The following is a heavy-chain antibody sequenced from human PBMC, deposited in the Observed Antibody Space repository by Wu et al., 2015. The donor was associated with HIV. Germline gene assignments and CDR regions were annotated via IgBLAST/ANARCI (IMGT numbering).Heavy chain of an antibody. CDR1: GDTFNSYV. CDR3: ARAVGGRGSFDI. D-gene: IGHD3-16*01. V-gene: IGHV1-69*12. Sequence: QVQLVQSGAEVKKPGSSVKVSCKASGDTFNSYVINWVRQAPGQGLEWMGGTIPIFGTRNYAQKFQDRVTITADESTSTVHMEVSSLRSEDTAMYFCARAVGGRGSFDIWGQGTMVTV. CDR2: TIPIFGTR. J-gene: IGHJ3*02.